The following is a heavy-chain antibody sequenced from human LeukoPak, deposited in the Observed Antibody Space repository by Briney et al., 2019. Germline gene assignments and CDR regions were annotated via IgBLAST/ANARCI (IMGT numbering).Heavy chain of an antibody. Sequence: GGSLRLSCAASGFTFSSYSMNWVRQAPGKGLEWVASISNGSSYIYYVDSVKGRFTISRDNAKNSMDLKMNTLRAEDPAVYYCAGTKIFGVVIRDHWGQGTLVTVSS. CDR1: GFTFSSYS. J-gene: IGHJ4*02. CDR3: AGTKIFGVVIRDH. D-gene: IGHD3-3*01. V-gene: IGHV3-21*01. CDR2: ISNGSSYI.